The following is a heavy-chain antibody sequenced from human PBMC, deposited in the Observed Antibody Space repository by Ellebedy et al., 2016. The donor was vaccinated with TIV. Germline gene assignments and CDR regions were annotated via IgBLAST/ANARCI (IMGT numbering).Heavy chain of an antibody. J-gene: IGHJ6*02. V-gene: IGHV1-69*13. D-gene: IGHD5-18*01. Sequence: SVKVSCXASGYTFTSYAISWVRQAPGQGLEWMGGIIPIFGTANYAQKFQGRVTITADESTSTAYMELSSLRSEDTAMYYCARGVDTRYYGMDVWGQGTTVTVSS. CDR1: GYTFTSYA. CDR3: ARGVDTRYYGMDV. CDR2: IIPIFGTA.